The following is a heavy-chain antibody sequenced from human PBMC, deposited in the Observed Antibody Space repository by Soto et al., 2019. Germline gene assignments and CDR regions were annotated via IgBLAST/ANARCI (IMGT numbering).Heavy chain of an antibody. Sequence: EVQLVESGGGLVQPGGSLRLSCAASGFTFSSYAMHWVRQAPGKGLEYVSAISSNGGSTYYANSVKGRFTISRDNSKNTLYLQMGSLRAEDMAVYYCARVGPKIVVVPAALVYWGQGTLVTVSS. CDR3: ARVGPKIVVVPAALVY. CDR1: GFTFSSYA. V-gene: IGHV3-64*01. J-gene: IGHJ4*02. CDR2: ISSNGGST. D-gene: IGHD2-2*01.